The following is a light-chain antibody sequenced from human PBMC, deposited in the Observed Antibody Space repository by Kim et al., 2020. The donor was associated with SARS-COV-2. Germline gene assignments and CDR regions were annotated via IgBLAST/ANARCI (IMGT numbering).Light chain of an antibody. CDR3: QVWDSSPVV. CDR1: NIGSKK. J-gene: IGLJ2*01. V-gene: IGLV3-9*01. Sequence: SGALGKTAGIPGGGNNIGSKKVPWYHKRPGQDPVLVIYRDGDRPSGIPEGFSGSNSGNTATLPIGRAQAGDEADYYCQVWDSSPVVFGGGTQLTVL. CDR2: RDG.